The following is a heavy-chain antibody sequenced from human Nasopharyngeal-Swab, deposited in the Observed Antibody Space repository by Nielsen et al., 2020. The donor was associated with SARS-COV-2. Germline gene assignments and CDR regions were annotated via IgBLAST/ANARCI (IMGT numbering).Heavy chain of an antibody. V-gene: IGHV3-7*01. CDR1: GLTFRNAW. Sequence: GESLQISCAASGLTFRNAWMSWVRQAPGKGLEWVANIKQDGSERYYVDSVKGRFTISRDNAKNSLYLQMNSLRAEDTAVYYWARGDLVGVPAAIPFHLLLLDVWGKGTTVTVSS. CDR2: IKQDGSER. J-gene: IGHJ6*04. CDR3: ARGDLVGVPAAIPFHLLLLDV. D-gene: IGHD2-2*01.